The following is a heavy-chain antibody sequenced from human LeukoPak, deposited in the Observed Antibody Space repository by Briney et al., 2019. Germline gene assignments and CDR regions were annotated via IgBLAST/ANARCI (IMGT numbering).Heavy chain of an antibody. Sequence: ASVKVSCKASGGTFSSYGISWVRQAPGQGLEWMGWISAYNGNTNYAQKLQGRVTMTTDTSTSTAYMELRSLRSDDTAVYYCARGRVGYSYGYLDYWGQGTLVTVSS. D-gene: IGHD5-18*01. CDR2: ISAYNGNT. J-gene: IGHJ4*02. V-gene: IGHV1-18*01. CDR1: GGTFSSYG. CDR3: ARGRVGYSYGYLDY.